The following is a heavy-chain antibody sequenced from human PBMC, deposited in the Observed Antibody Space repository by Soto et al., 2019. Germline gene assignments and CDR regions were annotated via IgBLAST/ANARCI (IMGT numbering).Heavy chain of an antibody. CDR3: ARGPSITIFGVVITYYFAY. Sequence: LLTLSDTCGVEDGSCSGYYWSRISKHPGKGLEWIGEINHSGSTNYNPSLKSRVTISVDTSKNQFSLKLSSVTAADTAVYYCARGPSITIFGVVITYYFAYWGQGTLVTVSS. J-gene: IGHJ4*02. D-gene: IGHD3-3*01. CDR2: INHSGST. CDR1: DGSCSGYY. V-gene: IGHV4-34*01.